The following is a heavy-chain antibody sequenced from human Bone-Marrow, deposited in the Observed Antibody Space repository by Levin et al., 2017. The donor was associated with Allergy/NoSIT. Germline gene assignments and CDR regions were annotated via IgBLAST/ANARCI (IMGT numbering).Heavy chain of an antibody. CDR3: ARHGWLDP. CDR2: IYNDRNGGGT. V-gene: IGHV3-53*01. J-gene: IGHJ5*02. CDR1: GFIVSSDY. Sequence: QPGGSLRLSCEVSGFIVSSDYMTWVRQAPGKGLEWVSLIYNDRNGGGTFYAGSVKGRFTISRDNSRNILYLQMNNLRVDDTAIYYCARHGWLDPWGQGTLVTVSS.